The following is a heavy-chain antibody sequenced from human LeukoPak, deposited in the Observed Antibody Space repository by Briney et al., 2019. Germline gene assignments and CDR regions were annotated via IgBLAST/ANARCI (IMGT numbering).Heavy chain of an antibody. D-gene: IGHD6-13*01. CDR3: ARHRFVEKIAALDAFDI. J-gene: IGHJ3*02. CDR1: GYSFTSYW. V-gene: IGHV5-51*01. CDR2: IYPGDSDT. Sequence: HGESLKISCKGSGYSFTSYWIGWVRQMPGKGLEWMGIIYPGDSDTRYSPSFQGQVTISADKSISTAYLEWSSLKASDTAMYYCARHRFVEKIAALDAFDIWGQGTMVTVSS.